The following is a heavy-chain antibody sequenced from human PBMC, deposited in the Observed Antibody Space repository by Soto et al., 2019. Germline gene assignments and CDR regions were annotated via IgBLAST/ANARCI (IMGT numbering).Heavy chain of an antibody. D-gene: IGHD4-17*01. CDR3: ARESGYRDSFDY. Sequence: PVGSLRLSCAASGFTFSSYSMNWVRQAPGKGLEWVSSISSSSSYIYYADSVKGRFTISRDNAKNSLYLQMNSLRAEDTAVYYCARESGYRDSFDYWGQGTLVTVSS. CDR2: ISSSSSYI. J-gene: IGHJ4*02. CDR1: GFTFSSYS. V-gene: IGHV3-21*01.